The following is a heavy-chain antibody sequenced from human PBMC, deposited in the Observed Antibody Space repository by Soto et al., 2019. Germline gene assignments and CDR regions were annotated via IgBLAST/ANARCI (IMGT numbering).Heavy chain of an antibody. CDR1: GVSLLSSY. CDR2: IFSSGRT. Sequence: VQLQESGPGLVKPSETLSLSCTVSGVSLLSSYWSWVRQPAGKGLEWIGHIFSSGRTSYNPSLKNRLTVSIDTSKNLFSLNLSSVTAADTAVYYCAKGWDEKYFDSWGQGSLVTVAS. D-gene: IGHD1-26*01. J-gene: IGHJ4*02. V-gene: IGHV4-4*07. CDR3: AKGWDEKYFDS.